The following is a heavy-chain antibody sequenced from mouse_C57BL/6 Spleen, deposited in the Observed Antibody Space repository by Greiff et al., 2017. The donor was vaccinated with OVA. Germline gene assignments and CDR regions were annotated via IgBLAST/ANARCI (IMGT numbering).Heavy chain of an antibody. V-gene: IGHV1-80*01. Sequence: VQLKESGAELVKPGASVKISCKASGYAFSSYWMNWVKQRPGKGLEWIGQIYPGDGDTNYNGKFKGKATLTADKSSSTAYMQLSSLTSEDSAVYFCARRTMVTYFDYWGQGTTLSVSS. J-gene: IGHJ2*01. D-gene: IGHD2-2*01. CDR1: GYAFSSYW. CDR3: ARRTMVTYFDY. CDR2: IYPGDGDT.